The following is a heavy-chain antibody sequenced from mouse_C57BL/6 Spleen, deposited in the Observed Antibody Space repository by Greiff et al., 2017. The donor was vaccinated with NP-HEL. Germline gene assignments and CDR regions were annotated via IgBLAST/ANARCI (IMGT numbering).Heavy chain of an antibody. CDR2: IDPNSGGT. D-gene: IGHD2-4*01. Sequence: QVHVKQPGAELVKPGASVKLSCKASGYTFTSYWMHWVKQRPGRGLEWIGRIDPNSGGTKYNEKFKSKATLTVDKPSSTAYMQLSSLTSEDSAVYYCARHEIYYDYGFAYWGQGTLVTVSA. CDR3: ARHEIYYDYGFAY. V-gene: IGHV1-72*01. J-gene: IGHJ3*01. CDR1: GYTFTSYW.